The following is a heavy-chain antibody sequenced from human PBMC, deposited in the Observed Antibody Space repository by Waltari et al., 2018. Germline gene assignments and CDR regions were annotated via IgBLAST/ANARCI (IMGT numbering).Heavy chain of an antibody. CDR3: ARDADIVATHDFDY. CDR1: GFTFSSYS. Sequence: EVQLVESGGGLVQPGGSLRLSCAASGFTFSSYSMNWVRQAPGKGLEWVSYISSSSSTIYYADSVKGRFTISRDNAKNSLYLQMNSLRAEDTAVYYCARDADIVATHDFDYWGQGTLVTVSS. D-gene: IGHD5-12*01. V-gene: IGHV3-48*01. J-gene: IGHJ4*02. CDR2: ISSSSSTI.